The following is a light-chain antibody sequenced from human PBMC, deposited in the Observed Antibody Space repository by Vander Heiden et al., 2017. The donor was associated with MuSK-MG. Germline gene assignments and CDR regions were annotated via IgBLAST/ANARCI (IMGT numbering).Light chain of an antibody. V-gene: IGLV2-14*03. CDR3: SSCTSSSTYV. CDR2: DVS. CDR1: SSDVGAYNY. Sequence: QSALTQPASVSGSHGQSITISCTGTSSDVGAYNYVSWYQQYPGKTPKLMIYDVSNRPAGVSNRCSGSKSGNTASLTISGLQAEDEADYYCSSCTSSSTYVFGTGTKVTVL. J-gene: IGLJ1*01.